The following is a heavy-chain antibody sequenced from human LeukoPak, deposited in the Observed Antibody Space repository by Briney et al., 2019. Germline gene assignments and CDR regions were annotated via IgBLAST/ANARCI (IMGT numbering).Heavy chain of an antibody. CDR1: GGSFSGYC. D-gene: IGHD3-10*01. J-gene: IGHJ4*02. CDR3: ARSAIDGSGVPDY. Sequence: PSETLPLTCAVYGGSFSGYCWSWIRQPPGKGLEWIGEINHSGSTNYNPSLKSRVTISVDTSKNQFSLKLSSVTAADTAVYYCARSAIDGSGVPDYWGQGTLVTVSS. CDR2: INHSGST. V-gene: IGHV4-34*01.